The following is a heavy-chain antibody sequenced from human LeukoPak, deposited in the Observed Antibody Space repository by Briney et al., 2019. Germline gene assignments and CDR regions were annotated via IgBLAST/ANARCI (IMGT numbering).Heavy chain of an antibody. J-gene: IGHJ5*02. V-gene: IGHV3-23*01. CDR2: ISGSGGST. CDR3: APSGSGSYFDNWFDP. CDR1: GFTFSSHA. Sequence: GGSLRLSCAASGFTFSSHAMSWVRQAPGKGLEWVSAISGSGGSTYYADSVKGRFTISRDNSKNTLYLQMNSLRAEDTAVYYCAPSGSGSYFDNWFDPWGQGTLVTVSS. D-gene: IGHD3-10*01.